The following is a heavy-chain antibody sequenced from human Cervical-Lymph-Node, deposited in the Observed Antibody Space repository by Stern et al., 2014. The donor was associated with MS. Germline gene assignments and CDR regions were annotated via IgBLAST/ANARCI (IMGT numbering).Heavy chain of an antibody. Sequence: QVTLRESGPTLVRPTQTLSLTCTFSGFSLTLTGEAVAWIRQPPRKALEWLAIIYWDDDKVYSPSLKNRIALTKDTSKHQVVFTLTNMDPMDTATYYCARRGSPNHGGYFFDSWGQGILVTVSS. D-gene: IGHD2/OR15-2a*01. CDR2: IYWDDDK. CDR1: GFSLTLTGEA. J-gene: IGHJ4*02. CDR3: ARRGSPNHGGYFFDS. V-gene: IGHV2-5*02.